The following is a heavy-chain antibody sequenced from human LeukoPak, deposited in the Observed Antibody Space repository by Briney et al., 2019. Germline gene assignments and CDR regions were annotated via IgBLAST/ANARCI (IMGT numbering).Heavy chain of an antibody. Sequence: GGSLRLSCAASGLTFGNYWMNWVRQAPGKGLEWVANIKQDGSEKNYVDSVKGRFIISRDNAKNSLYLQMNTLRADDTAVYYCARDGFGTGSNWGQGTLVTVSS. D-gene: IGHD3-16*01. CDR1: GLTFGNYW. V-gene: IGHV3-7*03. J-gene: IGHJ4*02. CDR3: ARDGFGTGSN. CDR2: IKQDGSEK.